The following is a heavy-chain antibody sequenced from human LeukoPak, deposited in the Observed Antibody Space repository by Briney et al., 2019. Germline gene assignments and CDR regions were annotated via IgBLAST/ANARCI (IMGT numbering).Heavy chain of an antibody. D-gene: IGHD6-13*01. CDR2: ISSSSSYI. J-gene: IGHJ4*02. CDR3: ARGAIAAAGTPWWGFDY. CDR1: GFTFSSYS. V-gene: IGHV3-21*01. Sequence: GGSLRLSCAASGFTFSSYSMNWVRQAPGKGLEWVSSISSSSSYIYYADSVKGRFTISRDNAKNSLYLQMNSLRAEDTAVYYCARGAIAAAGTPWWGFDYWGQGTLVTVSS.